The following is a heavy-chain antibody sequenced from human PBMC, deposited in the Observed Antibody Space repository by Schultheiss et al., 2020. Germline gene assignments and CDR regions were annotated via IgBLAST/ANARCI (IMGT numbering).Heavy chain of an antibody. CDR3: ARGSSSWYASYYYGMDV. CDR1: GGSISSSSYY. CDR2: IYYSGST. D-gene: IGHD6-13*01. Sequence: SETLSLTCTVSGGSISSSSYYWGWIRQPPGKGLEWIGYIYYSGSTYYNPSLKSRVTISVDTSKNQFSLKLSSVTAADTAVYYCARGSSSWYASYYYGMDVWGQGTTVTVSS. V-gene: IGHV4-39*07. J-gene: IGHJ6*02.